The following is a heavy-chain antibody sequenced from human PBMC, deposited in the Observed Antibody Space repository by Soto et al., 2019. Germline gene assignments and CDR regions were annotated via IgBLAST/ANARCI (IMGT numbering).Heavy chain of an antibody. CDR2: IKQDGSEK. D-gene: IGHD2-15*01. J-gene: IGHJ4*02. CDR3: ARYVVVVAADYFDY. V-gene: IGHV3-7*01. Sequence: GGSLRLSCVASGFTFSSYWMSWVRQAPGKGLEWVANIKQDGSEKYYVDSVKGRFTISRDNAKNSLCLQMNSLRAEDTAVYYCARYVVVVAADYFDYWGQGTLVTVSS. CDR1: GFTFSSYW.